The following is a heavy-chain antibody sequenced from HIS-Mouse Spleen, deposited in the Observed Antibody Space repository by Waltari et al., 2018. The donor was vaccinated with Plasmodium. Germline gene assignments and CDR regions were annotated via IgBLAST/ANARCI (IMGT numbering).Heavy chain of an antibody. V-gene: IGHV4-34*01. J-gene: IGHJ4*02. CDR1: GGSFGGSY. CDR2: INHSGST. CDR3: ARGSAAAGPFDY. D-gene: IGHD6-13*01. Sequence: QVQLQQWGAGLLKPSETLSLTCAVYGGSFGGSYWSWIRQPPGKGLEWIGEINHSGSTNYNPSLKSRVTISVDTSKNQFSLKLSSVTAADTAVYYCARGSAAAGPFDYWGQGTLVTVSS.